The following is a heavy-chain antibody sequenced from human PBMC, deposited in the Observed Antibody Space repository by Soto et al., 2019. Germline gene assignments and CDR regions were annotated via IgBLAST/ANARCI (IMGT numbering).Heavy chain of an antibody. CDR3: ARVAVKDSGDYDFRYAMDV. Sequence: QVQLVQSGAEVKKPGASVKVSCKASGGTFSSYAISWVRQAPGQGLEWMGGIIPILTTADYAQKFQGRITITADGSTSTVYMELSSLRSEDTAVYYCARVAVKDSGDYDFRYAMDVWGQGTTVTVS. CDR1: GGTFSSYA. V-gene: IGHV1-69*01. D-gene: IGHD4-17*01. J-gene: IGHJ6*02. CDR2: IIPILTTA.